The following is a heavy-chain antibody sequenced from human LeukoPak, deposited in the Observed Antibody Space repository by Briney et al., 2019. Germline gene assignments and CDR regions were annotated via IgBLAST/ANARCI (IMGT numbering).Heavy chain of an antibody. D-gene: IGHD3-10*01. CDR1: GFTFDDYA. CDR3: AVGRGDY. CDR2: ISWNSGSI. Sequence: GGALRLSCGASGFTFDDYAMHWVREAPGKGLEWVSGISWNSGSIGYADSVKGRFTISRDNAKNSLYLQMNSLRAEDTALYYCAVGRGDYWGQGTLVTVSS. J-gene: IGHJ4*02. V-gene: IGHV3-9*01.